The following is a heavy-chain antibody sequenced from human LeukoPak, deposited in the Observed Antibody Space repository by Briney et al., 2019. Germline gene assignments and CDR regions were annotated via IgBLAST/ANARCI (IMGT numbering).Heavy chain of an antibody. J-gene: IGHJ6*02. Sequence: SVKVSCKASGGTFSSYAISWVRQAPGQGLEWMGRIIPILGIANYAQKFQGRVTITADKSTNTAYMELSSLRSEDTAVYYCAREFWADFWSGYYLSYYGMDVWGQGTTVTVSS. V-gene: IGHV1-69*04. CDR3: AREFWADFWSGYYLSYYGMDV. CDR1: GGTFSSYA. D-gene: IGHD3-3*01. CDR2: IIPILGIA.